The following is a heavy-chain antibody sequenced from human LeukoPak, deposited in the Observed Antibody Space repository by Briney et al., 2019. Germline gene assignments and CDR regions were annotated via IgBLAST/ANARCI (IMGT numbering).Heavy chain of an antibody. CDR1: GFTFSSYN. CDR2: ISSSSSTI. J-gene: IGHJ4*02. CDR3: ARDSKQPFDY. Sequence: GGSLRLSCAASGFTFSSYNMNWVRQAPGKGLEWVSYISSSSSTIYYADSVKGRFTISRDNAKNSLYLQMNRPRAEDTAVYYCARDSKQPFDYWGQRTLVTVSS. V-gene: IGHV3-48*01. D-gene: IGHD6-13*01.